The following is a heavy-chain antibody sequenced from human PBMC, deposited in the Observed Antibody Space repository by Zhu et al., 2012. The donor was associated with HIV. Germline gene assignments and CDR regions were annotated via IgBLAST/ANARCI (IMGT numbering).Heavy chain of an antibody. V-gene: IGHV4-38-2*01. Sequence: QVQLLESGPGLVKPSETLSLTCGVSGYSINSDYYWGWIRQPPGKGLEWIGSVYYSGSTYYNPSLKSRLTISVHTSRNQFSLKLSSVTAADTAVYYCARHRHVAQTYYDYVWGNYVGDSFEIWGQGTMVTVSS. D-gene: IGHD3-16*01. CDR1: GYSINSDYY. CDR2: VYYSGST. J-gene: IGHJ3*02. CDR3: ARHRHVAQTYYDYVWGNYVGDSFEI.